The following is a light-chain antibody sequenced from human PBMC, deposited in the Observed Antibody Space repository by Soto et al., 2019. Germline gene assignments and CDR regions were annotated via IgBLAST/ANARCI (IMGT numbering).Light chain of an antibody. Sequence: IGMSHSAAAVSVSPGDRATLSCRASRSVNSDLAWYQQKPGQAPTLLVFAASARHTGVPARFSGSGSGTDFTLTISCLQSEDFATYYCQQYNSWPRTFGQGTKVDIK. CDR2: AAS. CDR3: QQYNSWPRT. J-gene: IGKJ1*01. CDR1: RSVNSD. V-gene: IGKV3-15*01.